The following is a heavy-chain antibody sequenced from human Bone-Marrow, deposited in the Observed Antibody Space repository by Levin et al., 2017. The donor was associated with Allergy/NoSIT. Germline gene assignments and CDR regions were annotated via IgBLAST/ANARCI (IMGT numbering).Heavy chain of an antibody. J-gene: IGHJ4*02. Sequence: ASVKVSCKASGYTFSNYGITLARQAPGEGLQWMGWISGYNDNAKYAENFQDRLTLTTDTSTSTAYMELRSLRSDDTAFYYCARDGNEAADYWGQGTLVTVSS. CDR2: ISGYNDNA. CDR3: ARDGNEAADY. CDR1: GYTFSNYG. V-gene: IGHV1-18*01. D-gene: IGHD1-1*01.